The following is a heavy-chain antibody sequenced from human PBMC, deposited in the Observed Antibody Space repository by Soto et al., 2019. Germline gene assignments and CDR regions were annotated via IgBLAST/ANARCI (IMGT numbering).Heavy chain of an antibody. CDR1: GFTFSSYA. CDR2: VSYNGGDT. V-gene: IGHV3-23*01. CDR3: ARYIRGPTVYYFDF. D-gene: IGHD1-1*01. J-gene: IGHJ4*02. Sequence: PGGSLRLSCAASGFTFSSYAMTWVRQAPGKGLEWVSIVSYNGGDTYYADSDKGRFTISRDNSKDTVDLQMNGLRAEDTAVYYCARYIRGPTVYYFDFWGPGVLVTVSS.